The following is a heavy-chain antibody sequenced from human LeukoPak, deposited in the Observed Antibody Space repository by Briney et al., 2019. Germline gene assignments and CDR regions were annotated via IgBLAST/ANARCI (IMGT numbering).Heavy chain of an antibody. J-gene: IGHJ4*02. Sequence: SVKVSCKASGYTFTSYGISWVRQAPGQGLEWMGGIIPIFGTASYAQKFQGRVTITTDESTSTAYMELSSLRSEDTAVYYCARGRGYTMKGGFDYWGQGTLVTVSS. CDR3: ARGRGYTMKGGFDY. D-gene: IGHD3-22*01. CDR1: GYTFTSYG. CDR2: IIPIFGTA. V-gene: IGHV1-69*05.